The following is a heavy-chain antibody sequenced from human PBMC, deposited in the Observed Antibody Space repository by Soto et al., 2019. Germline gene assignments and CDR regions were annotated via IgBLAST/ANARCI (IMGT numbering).Heavy chain of an antibody. Sequence: ASVKVSCKASGYTFTGYYMHWVRQAPGQGLEWMGWINPNSGGTNYAQKFQGWVTMTRDTSISTAYMELSRLRSDDTAVYYCARDVPLKRGYSGYDDAFDIWGQGTMVTVSS. D-gene: IGHD5-12*01. CDR1: GYTFTGYY. J-gene: IGHJ3*02. V-gene: IGHV1-2*04. CDR2: INPNSGGT. CDR3: ARDVPLKRGYSGYDDAFDI.